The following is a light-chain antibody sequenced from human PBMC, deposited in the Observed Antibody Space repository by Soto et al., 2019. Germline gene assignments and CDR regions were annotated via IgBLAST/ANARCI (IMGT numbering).Light chain of an antibody. CDR3: QQRYNWPWT. CDR1: QSIRNF. CDR2: DAS. V-gene: IGKV3-11*01. J-gene: IGKJ1*01. Sequence: EIVMTQSPATLSVSPGERATLSCRASQSIRNFLAWYQQKPGQAPRLLIYDASNRATGIPPRFSGSGSGTDFTLAISGLEPEDLAVYYCQQRYNWPWTFGQGTKVDI.